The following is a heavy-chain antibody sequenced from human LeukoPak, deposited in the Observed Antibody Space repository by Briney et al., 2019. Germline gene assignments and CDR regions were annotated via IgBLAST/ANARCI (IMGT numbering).Heavy chain of an antibody. Sequence: SETLSLTCAVYGGSFSGYYWSWIRQHPGKGLEWIGYIYYSGSTYYNPSLKSRVTISVDTSKNQFSLKLSSVTAADTAVYYCARASSWYVTYWGQGTLVTVSS. CDR2: IYYSGST. J-gene: IGHJ4*02. V-gene: IGHV4-31*11. D-gene: IGHD6-13*01. CDR1: GGSFSGYY. CDR3: ARASSWYVTY.